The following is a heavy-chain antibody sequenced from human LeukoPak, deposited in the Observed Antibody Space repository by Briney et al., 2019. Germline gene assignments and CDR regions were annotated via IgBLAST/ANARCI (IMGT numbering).Heavy chain of an antibody. CDR2: IKSDGSSS. D-gene: IGHD3-10*01. CDR1: GFTFSSYFW. V-gene: IGHV3-74*01. Sequence: GGSLRLSCAASGFTFSSYFWMHWVRQAPGKGLVWVSRIKSDGSSSTYADSVKGRFTISRDNAKNSLYLQMNTLRAEDTAVYYCAKDRVVRGVMGAGVYWGQGTLVTVSS. CDR3: AKDRVVRGVMGAGVY. J-gene: IGHJ4*02.